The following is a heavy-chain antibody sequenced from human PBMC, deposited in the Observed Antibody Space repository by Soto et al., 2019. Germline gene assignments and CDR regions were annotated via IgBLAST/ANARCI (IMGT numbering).Heavy chain of an antibody. CDR2: IYYSGSA. D-gene: IGHD2-2*01. J-gene: IGHJ2*01. CDR1: GGSVSTGVHY. Sequence: QVQLQESGPGLVKPSETLSLTCTVSVSGGSVSTGVHYWSWIGQPPGTGLEWMGYIYYSGSANYNPSLTSRVTKSAETSKNQFSLRLTSVTAADTAVYYCARGYYTSWFWFDRWGRGTLVTVSS. V-gene: IGHV4-61*08. CDR3: ARGYYTSWFWFDR.